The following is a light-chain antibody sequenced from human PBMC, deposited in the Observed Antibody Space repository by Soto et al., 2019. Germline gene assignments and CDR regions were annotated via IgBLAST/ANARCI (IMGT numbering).Light chain of an antibody. CDR3: XXXYSTPPT. CDR1: QSISSY. Sequence: DIQMTQSPSSLSASVGDRVTITCRASQSISSYLNWYQQKPGKAPKLLIYSASSLQSGVPSRFSGGGAGTDFTHTISSLQPDXFATXYXXXXYSTPPTFGGGTKVEIK. CDR2: SAS. V-gene: IGKV1-39*01. J-gene: IGKJ4*01.